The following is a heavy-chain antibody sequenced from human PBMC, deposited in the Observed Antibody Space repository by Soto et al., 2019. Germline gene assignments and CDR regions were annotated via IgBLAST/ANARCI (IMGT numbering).Heavy chain of an antibody. CDR1: GYTFTNYG. V-gene: IGHV1-18*04. Sequence: QVQLEQSGPEVKKPGASVRVSCKASGYTFTNYGISWLRQAPGQGLEWMGWISAYNGATDFAQKVQGRVTLTTDTSTSTAYMELWSLTSADTAIYYCARDSLGTETTAWLDPWGQGTLVTVSS. CDR3: ARDSLGTETTAWLDP. D-gene: IGHD1-1*01. J-gene: IGHJ5*02. CDR2: ISAYNGAT.